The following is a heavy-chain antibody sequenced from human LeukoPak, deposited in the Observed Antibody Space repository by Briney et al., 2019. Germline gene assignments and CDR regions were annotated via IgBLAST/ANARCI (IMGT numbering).Heavy chain of an antibody. CDR1: GGSISSYY. V-gene: IGHV4-59*08. J-gene: IGHJ4*02. CDR3: ARHEYIASYFDY. CDR2: IYYSGST. D-gene: IGHD6-6*01. Sequence: SETLSLTCTVSGGSISSYYWSWIRQPPGKGLEWIGYIYYSGSTNYIPSLKSRVTISVDTSKNQFSLKLSSVTAADTAVYYCARHEYIASYFDYWGQGTLVTVSS.